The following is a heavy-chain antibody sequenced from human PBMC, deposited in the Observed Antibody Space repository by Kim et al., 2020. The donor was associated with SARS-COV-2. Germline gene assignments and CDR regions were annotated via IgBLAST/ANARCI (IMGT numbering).Heavy chain of an antibody. CDR3: ASQITMVRGVITLRDY. Sequence: GESLQISCKGSGYSFTSYWISWVRQMPGKGLEWMGRIDPSDSYTNYSPSFQGHVTISADKSISTAYLQWSSLKASDTAMYYCASQITMVRGVITLRDYWGQGTLVTVSS. D-gene: IGHD3-10*01. V-gene: IGHV5-10-1*01. CDR1: GYSFTSYW. J-gene: IGHJ4*02. CDR2: IDPSDSYT.